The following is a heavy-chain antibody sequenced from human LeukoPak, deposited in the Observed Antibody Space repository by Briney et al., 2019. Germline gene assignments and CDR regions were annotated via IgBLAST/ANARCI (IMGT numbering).Heavy chain of an antibody. CDR2: IWYDGSNK. D-gene: IGHD3-3*01. CDR1: GFTFSTYG. J-gene: IGHJ4*02. V-gene: IGHV3-33*01. Sequence: GGSLRLSCEASGFTFSTYGMHWVRQAPGKGLEWVAVIWYDGSNKNYADSVKGRFTISRDNSKNTLYLQMNSLRAEDTAVYYCARDPHWGDFWSGYHNYFDYWGQGTLVTVSS. CDR3: ARDPHWGDFWSGYHNYFDY.